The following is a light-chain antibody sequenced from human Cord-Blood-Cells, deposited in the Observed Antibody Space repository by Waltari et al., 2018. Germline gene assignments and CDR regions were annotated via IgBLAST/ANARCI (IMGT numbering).Light chain of an antibody. V-gene: IGLV2-23*01. Sequence: QSALTQPASVSGSPGQSITISRTGTSSDVGRYNLVSWYQHHTGKAPKLMIDEGSKRPSGGSKRFSGSKSGNTASLTISGLQAEDEADYYCCSYAGSSTWVFGGGTELTVL. CDR2: EGS. J-gene: IGLJ3*02. CDR1: SSDVGRYNL. CDR3: CSYAGSSTWV.